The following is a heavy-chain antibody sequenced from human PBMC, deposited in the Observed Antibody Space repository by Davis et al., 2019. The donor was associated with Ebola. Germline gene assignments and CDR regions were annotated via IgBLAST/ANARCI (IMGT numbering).Heavy chain of an antibody. D-gene: IGHD1-1*01. J-gene: IGHJ4*02. CDR1: GGSFSGYY. Sequence: SETLSLTCAVYGGSFSGYYLGWICQPPGKGLEWIGSIYYSGSTYYNPSLKSRVIISADTSKNQLSLKLSSVTAADTAAYYCARHPNWNDGLDYWGQGTLVTVSS. CDR3: ARHPNWNDGLDY. CDR2: IYYSGST. V-gene: IGHV4-39*01.